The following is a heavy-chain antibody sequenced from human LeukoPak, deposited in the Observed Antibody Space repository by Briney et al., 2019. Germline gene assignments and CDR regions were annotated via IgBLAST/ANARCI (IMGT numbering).Heavy chain of an antibody. CDR3: ARDGSNSNWFDP. Sequence: GGSLRLSCAASGFTFSSYSMNWVRQAPGKGLEWVSSISSSSSYIYYADSVKGRFTISRDNAENSLYLQMNSLRAEDTAVYYCARDGSNSNWFDPWGQGTLVTVSS. CDR1: GFTFSSYS. V-gene: IGHV3-21*01. J-gene: IGHJ5*02. CDR2: ISSSSSYI. D-gene: IGHD4-11*01.